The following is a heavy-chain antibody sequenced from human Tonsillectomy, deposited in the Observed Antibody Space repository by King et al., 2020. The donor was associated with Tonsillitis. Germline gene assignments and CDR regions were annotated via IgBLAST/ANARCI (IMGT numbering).Heavy chain of an antibody. CDR1: GGSISSGFYY. CDR3: ARGLYYDRSGYYNEGGYDI. J-gene: IGHJ3*02. D-gene: IGHD3-22*01. CDR2: IYASGST. Sequence: VQLQESGPGLVKPSQTLSLSCTVSGGSISSGFYYWSWIRQPAGRGLEWIGRIYASGSTNYNSSLNIRVTISVDTSKNQFSLKLRSVTAADTAVYFCARGLYYDRSGYYNEGGYDIWGQGTMVTVSS. V-gene: IGHV4-61*02.